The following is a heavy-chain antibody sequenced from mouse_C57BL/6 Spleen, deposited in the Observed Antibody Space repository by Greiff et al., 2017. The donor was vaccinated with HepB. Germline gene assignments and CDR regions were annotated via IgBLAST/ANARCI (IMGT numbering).Heavy chain of an antibody. CDR1: GYAFSSSW. Sequence: VQLQQSGPELVKPGASVKISCKASGYAFSSSWMNWVKQRPGKGLEWIGRIYPGDGDTNYNGKFKDKATLTVDKSSSTAYMQLSSLTSEDSAVYYCARGGVTTGDYYAMDYWGQGTSVTVSS. V-gene: IGHV1-82*01. J-gene: IGHJ4*01. CDR2: IYPGDGDT. CDR3: ARGGVTTGDYYAMDY. D-gene: IGHD2-2*01.